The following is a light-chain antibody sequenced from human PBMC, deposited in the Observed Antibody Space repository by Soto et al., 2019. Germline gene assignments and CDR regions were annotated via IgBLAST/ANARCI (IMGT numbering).Light chain of an antibody. J-gene: IGLJ1*01. Sequence: QSVLTQPPSVSGAPGQRVTISCTGSSSNIGAGYDVHWYQQLPGTAPKLLIFGNGNRPSGVPDRFSGSKSDTSASLAITGLQAEDDADYYCQTYDSSLSGLFVFGPGTKVNV. CDR3: QTYDSSLSGLFV. V-gene: IGLV1-40*01. CDR2: GNG. CDR1: SSNIGAGYD.